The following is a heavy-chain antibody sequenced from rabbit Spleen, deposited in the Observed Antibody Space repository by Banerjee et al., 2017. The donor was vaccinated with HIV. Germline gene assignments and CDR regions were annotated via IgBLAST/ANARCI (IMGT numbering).Heavy chain of an antibody. V-gene: IGHV1S40*01. CDR1: GFSFSAGYY. CDR2: IYTGSSGST. CDR3: ARDTSSSFSSYGMDL. J-gene: IGHJ3*01. D-gene: IGHD1-1*01. Sequence: QSLEESGGDLVKPGASLTLTCTASGFSFSAGYYMCWVRQAPGKGLEWIACIYTGSSGSTYYASWAKGRFTISKTSPTTVTLQMTSLTAADTATYFCARDTSSSFSSYGMDLWGQGTLVTVS.